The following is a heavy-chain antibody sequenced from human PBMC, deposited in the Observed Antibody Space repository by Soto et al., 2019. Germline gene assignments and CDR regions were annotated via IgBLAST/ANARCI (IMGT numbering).Heavy chain of an antibody. Sequence: QVQLVESGGGVVQPGRSLRLSCAASGFTFSSYGMHWVRQAPGKGLEWVAVISYDGSNKYYADSVKGRFTISRDNSKNTLYLQRNSLRAEDTAVYYCAKEGGEIAAAGKYYFDYWGQGTLVTVSS. V-gene: IGHV3-30*18. CDR3: AKEGGEIAAAGKYYFDY. CDR1: GFTFSSYG. CDR2: ISYDGSNK. J-gene: IGHJ4*02. D-gene: IGHD6-13*01.